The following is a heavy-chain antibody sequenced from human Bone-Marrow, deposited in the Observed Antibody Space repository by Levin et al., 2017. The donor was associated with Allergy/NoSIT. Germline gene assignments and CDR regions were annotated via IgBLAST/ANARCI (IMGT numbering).Heavy chain of an antibody. CDR3: AHLLQYFDWAIDGFDV. CDR1: GFSLTTRAVG. Sequence: SGPTLVKPTQTLTLTCTFSGFSLTTRAVGVGWIRQPPGKALEWLAVIYGDDHKRYSPSLRSRLTIAKDTSKNQVVLTMSNMDPVDTATYYSAHLLQYFDWAIDGFDVWGQGTVVTVSS. V-gene: IGHV2-5*02. D-gene: IGHD3-9*01. CDR2: IYGDDHK. J-gene: IGHJ3*01.